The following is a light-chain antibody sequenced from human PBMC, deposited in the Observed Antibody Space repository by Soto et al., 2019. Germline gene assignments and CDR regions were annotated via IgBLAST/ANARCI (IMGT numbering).Light chain of an antibody. CDR3: SSYAGSNWYV. V-gene: IGLV2-8*01. CDR2: EVS. J-gene: IGLJ1*01. CDR1: NSDVGGYNY. Sequence: QSALTQPPSASGSPGQSVTISCTGTNSDVGGYNYVSWYQQYRGKAPRLIIYEVSERPSGVPDRFSGSKSGNTASLTVSGLQTADEADYYCSSYAGSNWYVFGTGTKLTVL.